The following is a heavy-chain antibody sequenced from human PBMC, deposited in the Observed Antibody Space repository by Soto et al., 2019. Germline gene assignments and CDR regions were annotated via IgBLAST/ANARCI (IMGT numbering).Heavy chain of an antibody. CDR1: GGTFSSYT. CDR3: ARDNFSEHYYYYYYMDV. V-gene: IGHV1-69*08. D-gene: IGHD1-20*01. Sequence: QVQLVQSGAEVKQPGSSVKVSCKASGGTFSSYTISWVRQAPGQGLEWMGRIIPILGIANYAQKFQGRVTITADKSTSTAYMELSSLRSEDTAVYYCARDNFSEHYYYYYYMDVWGKGTTVTVSS. J-gene: IGHJ6*03. CDR2: IIPILGIA.